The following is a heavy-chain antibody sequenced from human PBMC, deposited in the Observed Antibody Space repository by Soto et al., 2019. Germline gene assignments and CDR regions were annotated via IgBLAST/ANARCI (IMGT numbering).Heavy chain of an antibody. Sequence: ASVKVSSKAFGYSFSNYDINWVRQATGQGLEWMGWMNPNSGNTGYAQSLQGRVTMTRNTSISTAYMELSSLRSDDTAVYYCARGQQLMLNSDAFDIWGQGTMVTVSS. J-gene: IGHJ3*02. CDR1: GYSFSNYD. V-gene: IGHV1-8*02. CDR2: MNPNSGNT. D-gene: IGHD6-13*01. CDR3: ARGQQLMLNSDAFDI.